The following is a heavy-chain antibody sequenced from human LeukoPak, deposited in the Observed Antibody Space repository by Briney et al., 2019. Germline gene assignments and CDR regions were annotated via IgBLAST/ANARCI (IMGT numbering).Heavy chain of an antibody. D-gene: IGHD6-13*01. V-gene: IGHV1-2*02. CDR1: GYTFTGYY. Sequence: GASVKVSCKASGYTFTGYYMHWVRQTPGQGLEWMGWINPNSGGTNYAQKFQGRVTMTRDTSISTAYMELSRLRSDDTAVYYCARVGQAGTDAFDIWGQGTMVTVSS. CDR3: ARVGQAGTDAFDI. CDR2: INPNSGGT. J-gene: IGHJ3*02.